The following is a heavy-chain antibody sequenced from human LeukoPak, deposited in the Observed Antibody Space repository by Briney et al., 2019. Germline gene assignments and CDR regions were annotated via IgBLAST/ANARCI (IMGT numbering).Heavy chain of an antibody. D-gene: IGHD3-22*01. CDR3: GKVQNYYDSSGYQYYFDY. Sequence: QPGASLRLSCAASGFTFSSYAMSWVRQAPEKGLEWVSSISGSGGSTYYADSVKGRFTISRDNTKNTLYLQLNSLRAEDTAVYYCGKVQNYYDSSGYQYYFDYWGQGTLVTVSS. CDR1: GFTFSSYA. V-gene: IGHV3-23*01. J-gene: IGHJ4*02. CDR2: ISGSGGST.